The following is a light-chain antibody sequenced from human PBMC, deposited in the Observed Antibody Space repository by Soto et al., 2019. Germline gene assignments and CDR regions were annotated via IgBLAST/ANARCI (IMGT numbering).Light chain of an antibody. CDR2: EVS. V-gene: IGLV2-14*01. CDR3: SSYTSSSTLV. Sequence: QSALTQPASLSGSPGQSITISCAGTSSDFGNYNYVSWYQHYPGKAPKLIIYEVSDRPSGVSDRFSGSKSGNTASLTISGLQAEDEADYYCSSYTSSSTLVFGGGTKLTVL. J-gene: IGLJ3*02. CDR1: SSDFGNYNY.